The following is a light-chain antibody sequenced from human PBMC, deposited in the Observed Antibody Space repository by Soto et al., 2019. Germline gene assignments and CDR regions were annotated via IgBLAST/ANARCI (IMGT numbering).Light chain of an antibody. CDR3: QHYNDYSPYT. J-gene: IGKJ2*01. CDR1: QSISNS. V-gene: IGKV1-5*03. CDR2: KAS. Sequence: DIQMTQSPSTLSASVGDRVTITCRASQSISNSLAWYQQKPGKAPKLLIYKASSLESVVPSRFSGRGSGTEFTLTISSLQPDDFATYYCQHYNDYSPYTFGQGTKLEIK.